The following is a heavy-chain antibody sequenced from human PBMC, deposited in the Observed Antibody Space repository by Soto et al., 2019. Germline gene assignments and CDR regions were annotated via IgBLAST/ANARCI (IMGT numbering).Heavy chain of an antibody. Sequence: EVQLLESGGGLVQPGGSLRLSCAASGFTFNTYAMTWVRQAPGKGLEWVSAISGGGDTTSYADSVKGRFTVSRDGSKNTLYLQMSSLRAEDTALYYCATGRGGSGSLTPRVDFWGQGTLVTVSS. V-gene: IGHV3-23*01. D-gene: IGHD3-10*01. CDR2: ISGGGDTT. CDR1: GFTFNTYA. J-gene: IGHJ4*02. CDR3: ATGRGGSGSLTPRVDF.